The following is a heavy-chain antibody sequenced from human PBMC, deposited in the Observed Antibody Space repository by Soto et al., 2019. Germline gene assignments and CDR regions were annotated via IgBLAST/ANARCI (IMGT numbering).Heavy chain of an antibody. D-gene: IGHD3-10*01. V-gene: IGHV4-59*01. CDR1: GASISPYY. J-gene: IGHJ6*02. CDR3: ARAYYYRSESYRGMDV. CDR2: IFSSGNT. Sequence: SETLSLTCTVSGASISPYYWTWIRQPPGKGLEWIGYIFSSGNTNYNPSLKSRVTISVDTSKYQFSLKLSSVTAADTAVYYCARAYYYRSESYRGMDVWGQGTTVTVSS.